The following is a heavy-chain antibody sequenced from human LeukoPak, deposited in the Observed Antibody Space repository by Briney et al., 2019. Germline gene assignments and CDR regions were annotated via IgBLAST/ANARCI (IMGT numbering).Heavy chain of an antibody. J-gene: IGHJ5*02. CDR1: GFTFSSYW. CDR3: ATQPYYYDSSGYYIT. CDR2: IKPDGSDK. V-gene: IGHV3-7*01. D-gene: IGHD3-22*01. Sequence: GGSLRLSCAASGFTFSSYWMSWVRQAAGKGLEWVANIKPDGSDKYYVDSVKGRFTISRDNAKNSLYLQMDSLRAEDTAVYYCATQPYYYDSSGYYITWGQGTLVTVSS.